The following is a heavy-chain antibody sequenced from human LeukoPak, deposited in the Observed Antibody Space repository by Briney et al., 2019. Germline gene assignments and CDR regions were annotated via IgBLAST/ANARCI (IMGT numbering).Heavy chain of an antibody. J-gene: IGHJ4*02. CDR3: ARVRIPEYSGGWYFDY. CDR1: WFSVSSNY. D-gene: IGHD6-19*01. V-gene: IGHV3-53*01. Sequence: GGSLRLSCAASWFSVSSNYMGWVRQAPGMGLEWVSVIYSGSSTNYADSVKGRFTISRDNSKNTLHLQMNSLRAEDTAVYYCARVRIPEYSGGWYFDYRGQGTLVTVSS. CDR2: IYSGSST.